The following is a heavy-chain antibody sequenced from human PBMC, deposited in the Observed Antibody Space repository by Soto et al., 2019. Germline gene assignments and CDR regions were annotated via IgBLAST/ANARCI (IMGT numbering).Heavy chain of an antibody. V-gene: IGHV1-2*04. CDR1: GYTFTGYY. CDR2: INPNSGGT. D-gene: IGHD2-2*01. Sequence: ASVNVSCKCSGYTFTGYYIHWVRQAPGQGLEWMGWINPNSGGTNYAQKFQGWVTMTRDTSISTAYMELSRLRSDDTAVYYCAREVVVGYYYYGMDVWGQGTTVTVPS. CDR3: AREVVVGYYYYGMDV. J-gene: IGHJ6*02.